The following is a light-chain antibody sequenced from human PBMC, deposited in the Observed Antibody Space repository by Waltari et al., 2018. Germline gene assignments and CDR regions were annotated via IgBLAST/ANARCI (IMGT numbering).Light chain of an antibody. V-gene: IGKV2-28*01. J-gene: IGKJ4*01. CDR2: LGS. CDR3: MQALQPPLS. Sequence: DIVLIQSPLSLSVTPGEPASISCRSSQTLLFVNGYDYLDWYVQKPGQSPQRLLTLGSSRAPGVPARFGGSGSGTDFTLEITRVEPEDVGIYYCMQALQPPLSFGGRTRVEI. CDR1: QTLLFVNGYDY.